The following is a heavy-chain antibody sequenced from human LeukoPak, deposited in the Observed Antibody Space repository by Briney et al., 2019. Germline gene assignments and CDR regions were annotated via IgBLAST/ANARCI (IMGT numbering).Heavy chain of an antibody. CDR1: GYTFTSYD. D-gene: IGHD5-24*01. CDR3: ALMALNGGKGIDY. V-gene: IGHV1-8*01. Sequence: ASVKVSCKASGYTFTSYDINWVRQATGQGLEWMGWMNPNSGNTGYAQKFQGRVTMTRSTSMSTAYMELSSLRSEDTAVYYCALMALNGGKGIDYWGQGTLVTVSS. CDR2: MNPNSGNT. J-gene: IGHJ4*02.